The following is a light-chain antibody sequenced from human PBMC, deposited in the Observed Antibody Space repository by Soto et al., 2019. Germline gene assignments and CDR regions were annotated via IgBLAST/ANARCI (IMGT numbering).Light chain of an antibody. CDR1: SSNIGSNY. Sequence: QPVLTQPPSASGTPGQRVTISCSGSSSNIGSNYVYWYQQLPGTAPKLLIYRNNQRPSGVPDRLSGSTSGTSASLAISGLRSEDEDDYYCAAWDDSLSGVWVFGGGTKLTVL. J-gene: IGLJ3*02. CDR3: AAWDDSLSGVWV. CDR2: RNN. V-gene: IGLV1-47*01.